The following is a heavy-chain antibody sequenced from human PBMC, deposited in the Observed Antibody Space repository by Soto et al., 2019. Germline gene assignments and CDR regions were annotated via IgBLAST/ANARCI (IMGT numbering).Heavy chain of an antibody. Sequence: GGSLRLSCVASGLTFNNAWMNWVRQAPGKGLEWVGRIRSKSDGGTTDYAAPVKGRFIISRDDSKNMVDLQMSSLKTEDTAIYYCTTYSGAAFEYWGQGALVTVYS. J-gene: IGHJ4*02. CDR3: TTYSGAAFEY. CDR1: GLTFNNAW. D-gene: IGHD1-26*01. CDR2: IRSKSDGGTT. V-gene: IGHV3-15*01.